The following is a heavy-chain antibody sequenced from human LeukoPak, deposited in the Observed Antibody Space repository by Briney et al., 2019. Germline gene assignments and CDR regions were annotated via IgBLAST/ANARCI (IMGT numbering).Heavy chain of an antibody. CDR2: SYYSGST. D-gene: IGHD2-15*01. J-gene: IGHJ2*01. CDR1: GGSISSGDYY. CDR3: ARELQDIPFWYFDL. Sequence: PSQTLSLTCTVSGGSISSGDYYWSWLRQLPGKGLEWMGYSYYSGSTFCNPSLNSRATISIDTSKNQFSLKLSSVTAADTAVYYCARELQDIPFWYFDLWGRGTLVTVSS. V-gene: IGHV4-31*03.